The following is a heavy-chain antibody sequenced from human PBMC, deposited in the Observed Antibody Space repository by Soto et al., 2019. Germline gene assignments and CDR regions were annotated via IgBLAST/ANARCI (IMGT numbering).Heavy chain of an antibody. CDR2: IYYSGST. V-gene: IGHV4-31*03. CDR1: GGSISSGGYY. J-gene: IGHJ6*02. D-gene: IGHD3-3*01. CDR3: ASTLRFLDEDGMDV. Sequence: SETLSLTCTVSGGSISSGGYYWSWIRQHPGKGLEWIGYIYYSGSTYYNPSLKSRVTISVDTSKNQFSLKLSSVTAADTAVYYCASTLRFLDEDGMDVWGQGTTVTVSS.